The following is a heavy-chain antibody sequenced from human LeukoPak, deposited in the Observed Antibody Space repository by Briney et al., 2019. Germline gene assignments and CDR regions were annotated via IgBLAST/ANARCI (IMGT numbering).Heavy chain of an antibody. D-gene: IGHD6-19*01. CDR2: IYHSGST. V-gene: IGHV4-4*02. CDR3: ARSYSSGWYGHWFDP. Sequence: PSETLSLTCAVSGGSISSSNWWSWVRQPPGKGLEWIGEIYHSGSTNYNPSLKSRVTISVDKSKNQFSLKLSSVTAADTAVYYCARSYSSGWYGHWFDPWGQGTLVTVPS. J-gene: IGHJ5*02. CDR1: GGSISSSNW.